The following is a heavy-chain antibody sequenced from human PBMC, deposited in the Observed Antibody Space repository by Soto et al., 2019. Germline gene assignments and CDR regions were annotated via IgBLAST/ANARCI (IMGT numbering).Heavy chain of an antibody. CDR3: ARHRHTHYGDYYYGMDV. J-gene: IGHJ6*02. D-gene: IGHD4-17*01. CDR1: GYSFTSYW. V-gene: IGHV5-51*01. CDR2: IYPGDSDT. Sequence: GESLKISCKGSGYSFTSYWIGWVRQMPGKGLEWMGIIYPGDSDTRYSPSFQGQVTISADKSISTAYLQWSSLKASDTAMYYCARHRHTHYGDYYYGMDVWGQGTTVTVSS.